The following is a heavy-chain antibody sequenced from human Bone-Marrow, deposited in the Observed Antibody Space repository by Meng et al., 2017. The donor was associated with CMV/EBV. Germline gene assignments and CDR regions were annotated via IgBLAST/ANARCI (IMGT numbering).Heavy chain of an antibody. V-gene: IGHV3-7*01. CDR2: IKQDGSEK. CDR3: ARGGASALVVPAAIDY. J-gene: IGHJ4*02. Sequence: GGSLRLSCAASGFTFSSYWMSWVRQAPGKGLEWVGNIKQDGSEKYHVDSVKGRFTISRDNAKKSLYLQMNSLRAEDTAVYYCARGGASALVVPAAIDYWGQGTLVTVSS. D-gene: IGHD2-2*01. CDR1: GFTFSSYW.